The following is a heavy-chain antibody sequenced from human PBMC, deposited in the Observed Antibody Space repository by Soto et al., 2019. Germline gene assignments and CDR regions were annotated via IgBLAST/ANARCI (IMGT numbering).Heavy chain of an antibody. CDR2: IYYGGST. CDR1: GGSISSYY. CDR3: AREVGNYYYYGMDV. V-gene: IGHV4-59*01. Sequence: SETLSLTCTVSGGSISSYYWSWIRQPPGKGLEWIGYIYYGGSTNYNPSLKSRVTISVDTSKNQFSLKLSSVTAADTAVYYCAREVGNYYYYGMDVWGQGTTVTVSS. J-gene: IGHJ6*02. D-gene: IGHD7-27*01.